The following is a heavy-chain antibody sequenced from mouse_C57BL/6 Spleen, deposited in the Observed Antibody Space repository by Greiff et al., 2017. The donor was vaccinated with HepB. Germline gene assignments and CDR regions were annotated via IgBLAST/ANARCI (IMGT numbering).Heavy chain of an antibody. V-gene: IGHV14-3*01. Sequence: EVQGVESVAELVRPGASVKLSCTASGFNIKNTYMHWVKQRPEQGLEWIGRIDPANGNTKYAPKFQGKATITADTSSNTAYLQLSSLTSEDTAIYYCARDYYGSSYDWYFDVWGTGTTVTVSS. CDR3: ARDYYGSSYDWYFDV. J-gene: IGHJ1*03. CDR2: IDPANGNT. CDR1: GFNIKNTY. D-gene: IGHD1-1*01.